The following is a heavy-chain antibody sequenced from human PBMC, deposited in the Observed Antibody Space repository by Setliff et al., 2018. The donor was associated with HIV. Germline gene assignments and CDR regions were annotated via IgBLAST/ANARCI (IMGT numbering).Heavy chain of an antibody. CDR1: GDSISSDFY. Sequence: SETLSLTCTVSGDSISSDFYSGWIRQPPGKGLEWIGSIYHSGNTYYMPSLQSRVTISVDMSKNQSSLNLNSVTAADTAVYYCARGQGCGGGCHYAFEMWGQGTMVTVSS. D-gene: IGHD2-21*02. V-gene: IGHV4-38-2*02. CDR3: ARGQGCGGGCHYAFEM. J-gene: IGHJ3*02. CDR2: IYHSGNT.